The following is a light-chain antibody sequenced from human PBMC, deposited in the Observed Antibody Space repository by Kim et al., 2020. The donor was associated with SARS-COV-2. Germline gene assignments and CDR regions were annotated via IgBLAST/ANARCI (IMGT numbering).Light chain of an antibody. V-gene: IGKV3-15*01. J-gene: IGKJ1*01. Sequence: VSPGERATLSCRASQSVLTNVAWYQQKPGQAPRLLIYGASTRATGIPASFSGSGSGTEFTLTISSLQSEDFVIYYCQQYYNWHRTFGQGTKVDIK. CDR2: GAS. CDR1: QSVLTN. CDR3: QQYYNWHRT.